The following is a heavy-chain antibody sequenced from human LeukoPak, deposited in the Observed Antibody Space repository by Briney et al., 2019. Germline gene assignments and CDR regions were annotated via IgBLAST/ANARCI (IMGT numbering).Heavy chain of an antibody. J-gene: IGHJ4*02. V-gene: IGHV3-30*14. CDR2: ISYDGSNK. CDR1: GFTFSSYA. CDR3: VKDLLQVTMKKLDH. Sequence: GGSLRLSCAASGFTFSSYAMHWVRQAPGKGLEWVAVISYDGSNKYYTDSVKGRFTISRDNSKNTLYLQMSSLRPEDTAVYYCVKDLLQVTMKKLDHWGQGTLVTVSS. D-gene: IGHD4-11*01.